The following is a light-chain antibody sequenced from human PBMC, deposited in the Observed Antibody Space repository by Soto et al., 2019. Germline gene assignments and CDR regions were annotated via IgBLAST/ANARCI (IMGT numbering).Light chain of an antibody. V-gene: IGLV2-14*01. CDR2: QVT. CDR1: SSDVGGYNY. J-gene: IGLJ2*01. CDR3: SSFTSSTAVV. Sequence: QSALTKPASVSGSPGQSITISCTGTSSDVGGYNYVSWYQHHPGKAPKLMISQVTNRPSGVSNRFSGSKSGNTASLTISGLQAEYEGDYYCSSFTSSTAVVFGGGTKLTVL.